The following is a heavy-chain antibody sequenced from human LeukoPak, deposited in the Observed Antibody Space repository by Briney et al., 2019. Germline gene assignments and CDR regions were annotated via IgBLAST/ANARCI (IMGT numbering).Heavy chain of an antibody. CDR1: GFTFSNYW. CDR3: ATSRLRAAYDI. Sequence: QPGGSLRLSCAASGFTFSNYWMTWVRQAPGQGLEWVTNIKFDGSEKHYADSVKGRFTISRDNAKNSLSLQINSLSAEDTAVYYCATSRLRAAYDIWGQGTLVTVSS. J-gene: IGHJ3*02. V-gene: IGHV3-7*01. CDR2: IKFDGSEK. D-gene: IGHD4-17*01.